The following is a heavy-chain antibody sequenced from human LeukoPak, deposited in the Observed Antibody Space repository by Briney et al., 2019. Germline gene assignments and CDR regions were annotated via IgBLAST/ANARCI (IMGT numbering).Heavy chain of an antibody. Sequence: ASVKVSCKASGYTFTSHSVHWVRQAPGQRLEWMGWINAGNGNTKYSQKFQGRVTITRDTSANTAYMELSSLRSDDTAVYYCARETSVTQNDAFDMWGQGTMVTVSS. CDR2: INAGNGNT. J-gene: IGHJ3*02. CDR3: ARETSVTQNDAFDM. CDR1: GYTFTSHS. D-gene: IGHD4-17*01. V-gene: IGHV1-3*01.